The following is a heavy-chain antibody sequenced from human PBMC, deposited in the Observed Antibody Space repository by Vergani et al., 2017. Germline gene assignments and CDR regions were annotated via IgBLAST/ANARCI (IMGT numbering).Heavy chain of an antibody. CDR3: ARGQWLVSNDY. D-gene: IGHD6-19*01. CDR1: GGTFSSYT. Sequence: QVQLVQSGAEVKKPGSSVKVSCKASGGTFSSYTISWVRQAPGQGLEWMGRIIPILGIANYAQKFQGRVTITADKSTSTAYMELSSLRSEDTAVYYCARGQWLVSNDYWGQGTLVTVSS. CDR2: IIPILGIA. J-gene: IGHJ4*02. V-gene: IGHV1-69*02.